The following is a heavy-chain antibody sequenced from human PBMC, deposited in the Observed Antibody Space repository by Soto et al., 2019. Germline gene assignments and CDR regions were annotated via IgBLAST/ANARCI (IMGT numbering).Heavy chain of an antibody. CDR3: AREVALTPGNYYFDY. CDR1: GGTFSSYA. Sequence: ASVKVSCKASGGTFSSYAISWVRQAPGQGLEWMGGIIPIFGTANYAQKFQGRVTITADESTSTAYMELSSLRSEDTAVYYCAREVALTPGNYYFDYWGQGTLVTVSS. CDR2: IIPIFGTA. V-gene: IGHV1-69*13. D-gene: IGHD7-27*01. J-gene: IGHJ4*02.